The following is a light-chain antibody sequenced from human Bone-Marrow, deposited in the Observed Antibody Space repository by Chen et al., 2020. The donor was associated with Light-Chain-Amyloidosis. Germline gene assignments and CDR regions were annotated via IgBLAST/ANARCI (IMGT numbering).Light chain of an antibody. V-gene: IGLV3-21*02. CDR2: DDS. CDR3: QVWDRSSDRPV. J-gene: IGLJ3*02. CDR1: NIGSTR. Sequence: SYVLPQPSSVSVAPGQTATIACGGNNIGSTRVHWYQQPPGQAPLLVVYDDSDRPSGIPERLSGSNSGNTATLTISRVEAGDEADYYCQVWDRSSDRPVFGGGTKLTVL.